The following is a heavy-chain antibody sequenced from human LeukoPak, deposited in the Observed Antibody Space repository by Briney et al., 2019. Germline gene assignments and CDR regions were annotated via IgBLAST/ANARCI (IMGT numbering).Heavy chain of an antibody. V-gene: IGHV3-23*01. D-gene: IGHD1-26*01. CDR2: VSVGGGST. CDR1: GFTFSRFT. Sequence: GGSLRLSCAASGFTFSRFTMSWVRQAPGKGLEWVSVVSVGGGSTFYADSARGRFTISRDNFKDTVYLQMNSLRAEDTAVYYCAKLWRGSHPRYFDHWGQGTLVTVSS. J-gene: IGHJ4*02. CDR3: AKLWRGSHPRYFDH.